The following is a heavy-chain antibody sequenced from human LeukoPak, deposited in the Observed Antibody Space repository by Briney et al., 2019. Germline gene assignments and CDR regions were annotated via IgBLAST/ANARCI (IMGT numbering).Heavy chain of an antibody. Sequence: SETLSLTCTVSGGSISSGSYYWSWIRQPAGKGLEWIGRIYTSGSTNYNPSLKSRVTISVDTSKNQFSLKLSSVTAADTAVYYCARKLLRKGFDYWGQGTLVTVSS. V-gene: IGHV4-61*02. J-gene: IGHJ4*02. CDR2: IYTSGST. CDR3: ARKLLRKGFDY. CDR1: GGSISSGSYY. D-gene: IGHD2-15*01.